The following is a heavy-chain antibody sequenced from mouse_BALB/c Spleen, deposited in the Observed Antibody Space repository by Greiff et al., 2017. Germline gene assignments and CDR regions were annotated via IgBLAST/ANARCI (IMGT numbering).Heavy chain of an antibody. J-gene: IGHJ2*01. CDR3: ASLITTVVDY. CDR1: GYSFTSYW. V-gene: IGHV1S126*01. Sequence: VQVVESGPQLVRPGASVKISCKASGYSFTSYWMHWVKQRPGQGLEWIGMIDPSDSETSLNQKFKDKATLTVDKSSSTAYMQLSSPTSEDSAVYYCASLITTVVDYWGQGTTLTVSS. D-gene: IGHD1-1*01. CDR2: IDPSDSET.